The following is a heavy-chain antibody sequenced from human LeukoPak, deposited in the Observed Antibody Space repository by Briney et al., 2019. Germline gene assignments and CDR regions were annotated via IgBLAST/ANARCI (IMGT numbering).Heavy chain of an antibody. CDR3: ARDRGGGTSPYYYMDV. V-gene: IGHV3-53*01. CDR2: IYSGGST. Sequence: GGSLRLSCAASGFTVSSNYMSWVRQAPQKGLEWVSIIYSGGSTYYAASVKGRFTISRDNSKNTLYLQMNSLRAEDTAVYYCARDRGGGTSPYYYMDVWGKGTTVTVSS. CDR1: GFTVSSNY. D-gene: IGHD2-15*01. J-gene: IGHJ6*03.